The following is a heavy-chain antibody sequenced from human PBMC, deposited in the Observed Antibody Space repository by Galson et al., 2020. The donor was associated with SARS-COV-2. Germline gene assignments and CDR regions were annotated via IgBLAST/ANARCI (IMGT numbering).Heavy chain of an antibody. Sequence: GGSLRLSCAASGFAFDGYAMRWVRQAPGKGLEWVSAITYTGGGTNYADSVKGRFTISRDNSKNMLYLQMSSLRVKDTAIYDCATHSLPLGTDYWGQGALVTVSA. V-gene: IGHV3-23*01. CDR3: ATHSLPLGTDY. CDR1: GFAFDGYA. J-gene: IGHJ4*02. D-gene: IGHD3-10*01. CDR2: ITYTGGGT.